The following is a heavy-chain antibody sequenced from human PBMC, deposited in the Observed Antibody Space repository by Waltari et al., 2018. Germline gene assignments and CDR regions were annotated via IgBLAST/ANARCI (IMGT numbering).Heavy chain of an antibody. CDR3: ARDGSRTIIRGVLGY. CDR2: ISPRGGST. V-gene: IGHV1-46*01. J-gene: IGHJ4*02. Sequence: QVQLVQSGAEVKKPGASVKVSCKASGYTFTSHYMYWVRQAPGQGLECMGIISPRGGSTSYAQNFQGRVTMTSDTSTSTVYMELSSLTSEDTAVYYCARDGSRTIIRGVLGYWGQGTLVTVSA. CDR1: GYTFTSHY. D-gene: IGHD3-10*01.